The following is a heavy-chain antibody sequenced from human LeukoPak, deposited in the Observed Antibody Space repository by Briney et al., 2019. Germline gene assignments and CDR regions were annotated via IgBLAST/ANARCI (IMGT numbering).Heavy chain of an antibody. CDR3: ARQAGCSSTSCPYGAFDY. Sequence: SEILSLTCTVSGGSISSSSYYWGWIRQPPGKGLEWIGSIYYSGSTYYNPSLKSRVTISVDTSKNQFSLKLSSVTAADTAVYYCARQAGCSSTSCPYGAFDYWGQGTLVTVSS. CDR2: IYYSGST. CDR1: GGSISSSSYY. D-gene: IGHD2-2*01. J-gene: IGHJ4*02. V-gene: IGHV4-39*01.